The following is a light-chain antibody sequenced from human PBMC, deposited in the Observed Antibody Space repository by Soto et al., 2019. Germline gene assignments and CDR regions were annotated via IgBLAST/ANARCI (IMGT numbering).Light chain of an antibody. Sequence: EIVLTQSPATLSLSPGERATLSCRASQSVSSYLAWYQQKPGQAPRLLIYDASNRATGIPARFSGSGSGTGFTLTISGLEPEDIVVYYCHQRSNWPPGVTFGPGTKVDIK. V-gene: IGKV3-11*01. CDR1: QSVSSY. J-gene: IGKJ3*01. CDR3: HQRSNWPPGVT. CDR2: DAS.